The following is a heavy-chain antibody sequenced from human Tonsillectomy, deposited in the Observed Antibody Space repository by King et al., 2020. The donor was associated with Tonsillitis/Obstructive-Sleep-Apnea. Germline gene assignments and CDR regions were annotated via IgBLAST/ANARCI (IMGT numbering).Heavy chain of an antibody. CDR3: ARDGFNAFDI. J-gene: IGHJ3*02. CDR2: TWYDGSNK. CDR1: GFTFSSDG. V-gene: IGHV3-33*01. Sequence: VQLVESGGGVVQPGRSLRLSCAASGFTFSSDGIHWVRQAPGKGLEWVAVTWYDGSNKYYADSVKGRFAISRDTSKNTLYLQMNSLRAEDTAVYYCARDGFNAFDIWGQETMVTVSS.